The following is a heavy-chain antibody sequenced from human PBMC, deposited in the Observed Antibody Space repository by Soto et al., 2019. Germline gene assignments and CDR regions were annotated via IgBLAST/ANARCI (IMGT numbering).Heavy chain of an antibody. CDR3: AKGLYYYGSGSNGMDV. J-gene: IGHJ6*02. V-gene: IGHV3-30*18. D-gene: IGHD3-10*01. CDR1: GFTFRSCA. CDR2: ISYDGSNK. Sequence: QVQLVESGGGVFQPGRSLRLSCAASGFTFRSCAMHWVLQAPGKGPAWVAVISYDGSNKLYSDSVKGRFTISRDNSKNTLYLQMNSLRAEDTAVYNCAKGLYYYGSGSNGMDVWGQGTTVTVS.